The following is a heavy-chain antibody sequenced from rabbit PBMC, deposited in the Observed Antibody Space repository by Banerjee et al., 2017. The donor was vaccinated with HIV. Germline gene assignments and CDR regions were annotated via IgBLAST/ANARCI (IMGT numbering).Heavy chain of an antibody. CDR3: ATCVDYDDDINL. CDR2: IDTGFGGTT. J-gene: IGHJ4*01. V-gene: IGHV1S45*01. Sequence: QEQLEESGGGLVQPEGSLTLACTASGFSFGGTYYMCWVRQAPGKGLEWITCIDTGFGGTTYYASWAKARFTTSKTSATPVTLQMTSVTAADTATYFCATCVDYDDDINLWGPGTLVTVS. CDR1: GFSFGGTYY. D-gene: IGHD2-1*01.